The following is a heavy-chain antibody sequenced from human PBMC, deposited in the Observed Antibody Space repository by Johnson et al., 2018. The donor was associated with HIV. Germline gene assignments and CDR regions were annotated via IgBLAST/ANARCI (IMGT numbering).Heavy chain of an antibody. CDR2: ILYDGSNK. CDR3: AREGTKDSSGLDVGAFDI. CDR1: GFTFSSYA. J-gene: IGHJ3*02. D-gene: IGHD3-22*01. V-gene: IGHV3-30-3*01. Sequence: QVQLVESGGGVVQPGRSLRLSCAASGFTFSSYAMHWVRQAPGKGLEWVAVILYDGSNKYYADSVKGRFTISRANSKNTLYLQMNSLRAEDTAVYYCAREGTKDSSGLDVGAFDIWGQGTMVTVSS.